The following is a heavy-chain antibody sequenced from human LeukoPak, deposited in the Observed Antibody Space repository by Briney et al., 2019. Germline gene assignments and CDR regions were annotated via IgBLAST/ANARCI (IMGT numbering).Heavy chain of an antibody. Sequence: GGSLRLSCAASGFTFSSYAMSWVRQAPRKGLEWVSAISGSGGSTYYADSVKGRLTISRDNSKNTLYLQMNSLRAEDTAVYYCAKLYSSEYDYWGQGTLVTVSS. J-gene: IGHJ4*02. D-gene: IGHD6-6*01. CDR2: ISGSGGST. V-gene: IGHV3-23*01. CDR1: GFTFSSYA. CDR3: AKLYSSEYDY.